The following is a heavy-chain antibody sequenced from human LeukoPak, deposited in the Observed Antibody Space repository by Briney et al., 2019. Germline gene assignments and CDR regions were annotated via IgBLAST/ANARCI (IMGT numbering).Heavy chain of an antibody. Sequence: GGSLRLSCAASGFTFSDYYMSWIRQAPGKGLEWVSYISSSGSTIYYADSVKGRFTISRDNAKNSLYLQMNSLRAEDTAVYYCARSRGYCSSTSCYTLSVDYWGQGTLVTVSS. CDR3: ARSRGYCSSTSCYTLSVDY. CDR1: GFTFSDYY. J-gene: IGHJ4*02. CDR2: ISSSGSTI. V-gene: IGHV3-11*01. D-gene: IGHD2-2*02.